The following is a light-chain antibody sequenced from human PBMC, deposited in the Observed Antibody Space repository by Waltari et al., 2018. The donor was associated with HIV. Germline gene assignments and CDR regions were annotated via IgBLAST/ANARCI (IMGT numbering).Light chain of an antibody. CDR1: QFISTS. J-gene: IGKJ1*01. CDR3: QQTYGPSWT. Sequence: DIQMTQSPSSLSVSVGDRVTITCRASQFISTSLNWYQHKPGETPKLLIYDASHLQSGVPSRFSGSASGTEFRLTISALHPEDFATYYCQQTYGPSWTFGQGTKVEI. V-gene: IGKV1-39*01. CDR2: DAS.